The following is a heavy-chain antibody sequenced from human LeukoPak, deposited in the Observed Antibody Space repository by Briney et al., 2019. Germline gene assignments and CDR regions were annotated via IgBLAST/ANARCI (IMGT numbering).Heavy chain of an antibody. D-gene: IGHD4-17*01. CDR2: IKQDGSDK. CDR1: GFTFSSYW. J-gene: IGHJ4*02. Sequence: GGSLRLSCAASGFTFSSYWMSWVRQAPGKGLEWVANIKQDGSDKYYVDSVKGRFTISRDNAKNSLYLQMNSLRAEDTAVYYCAREYSSYYGDFDYWGQGTLVTVSS. V-gene: IGHV3-7*01. CDR3: AREYSSYYGDFDY.